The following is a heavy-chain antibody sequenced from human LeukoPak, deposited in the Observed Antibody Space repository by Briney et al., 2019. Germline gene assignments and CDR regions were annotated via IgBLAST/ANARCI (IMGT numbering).Heavy chain of an antibody. Sequence: PGGSLRLSCAASGFTFSSYAMHWVRQAPGKGLEWVAVVSYDGSNEYYADSVKGRFTISRDNSKNTLYLQMNSLRAEDTAVYYCAKSKTVTTSGDYWGQGTLVTVSS. CDR2: VSYDGSNE. J-gene: IGHJ4*02. D-gene: IGHD4-17*01. CDR3: AKSKTVTTSGDY. CDR1: GFTFSSYA. V-gene: IGHV3-30-3*02.